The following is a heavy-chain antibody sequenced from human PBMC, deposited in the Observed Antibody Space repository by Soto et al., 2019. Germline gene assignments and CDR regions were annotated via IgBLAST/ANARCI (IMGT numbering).Heavy chain of an antibody. CDR3: ARDSATYTRYTFEY. Sequence: HPGGSLRLSCVASGFTFSAYGMHWVRQSPGKGLEWVAAISNDGNTNYYADSVKGRFTISRDNSKNTLDLQMNSLRAEDTAAYYCARDSATYTRYTFEYWGQGTLVTVSS. V-gene: IGHV3-30*03. CDR1: GFTFSAYG. D-gene: IGHD1-20*01. CDR2: ISNDGNTN. J-gene: IGHJ4*02.